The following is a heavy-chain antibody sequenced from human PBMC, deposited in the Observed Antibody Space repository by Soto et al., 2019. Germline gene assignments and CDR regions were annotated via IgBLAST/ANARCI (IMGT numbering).Heavy chain of an antibody. CDR3: ARDRGTVGTAYYGMDV. V-gene: IGHV3-21*01. Sequence: GVSLGLSRAASGFTLISYAMNWVRPATGKGLEWVSFISSTSSFIYYADSVRGRFTISRDNAKNSLYLQMNSLRAEDTAVYHCARDRGTVGTAYYGMDVWGQGTTVNRSS. CDR1: GFTLISYA. D-gene: IGHD3-10*01. CDR2: ISSTSSFI. J-gene: IGHJ6*02.